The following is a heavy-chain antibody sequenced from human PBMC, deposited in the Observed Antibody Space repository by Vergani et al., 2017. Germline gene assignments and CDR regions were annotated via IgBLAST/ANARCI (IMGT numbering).Heavy chain of an antibody. J-gene: IGHJ4*02. CDR3: ARAYCSSTSCYTGGDY. D-gene: IGHD2-2*02. CDR1: GFTFSSYW. Sequence: EVQLVESGGGLVQPGGSLRLSCAAYGFTFSSYWMHWVRQAPGKGLVWVSRINSDGSSTSYADSVKGRFTISRDNAKNTLYLQMNSLRAEDTAVYYCARAYCSSTSCYTGGDYWGQGTLVTVSS. CDR2: INSDGSST. V-gene: IGHV3-74*01.